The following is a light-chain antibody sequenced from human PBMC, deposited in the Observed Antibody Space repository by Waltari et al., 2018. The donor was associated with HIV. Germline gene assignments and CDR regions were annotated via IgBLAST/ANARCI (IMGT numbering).Light chain of an antibody. Sequence: DIQLTQSPASLSASVGDRVTITCRASQAISNSIAWYQQRPGKAPRLLLFAASRLETGVTSRFIGSGSGTVFTLTITSLQPGDFATYYCQQYYSTTTWTFGQGTRAE. CDR2: AAS. CDR1: QAISNS. CDR3: QQYYSTTTWT. V-gene: IGKV1-NL1*01. J-gene: IGKJ1*01.